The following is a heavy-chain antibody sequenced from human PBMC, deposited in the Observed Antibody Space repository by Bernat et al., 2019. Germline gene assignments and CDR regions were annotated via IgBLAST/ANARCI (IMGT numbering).Heavy chain of an antibody. Sequence: QVQLVESGGGVVQPGRSLRLSCAASGFTFSSNGMHWVRQAPGKGLEWVAVIWYDGSNKYYADSVKGRFTISRDNSKNTLYLQMNSLRAEDTAVYYCARGGELGILDGWGQGTLVTVSS. V-gene: IGHV3-33*01. CDR2: IWYDGSNK. CDR3: ARGGELGILDG. D-gene: IGHD3/OR15-3a*01. CDR1: GFTFSSNG. J-gene: IGHJ4*02.